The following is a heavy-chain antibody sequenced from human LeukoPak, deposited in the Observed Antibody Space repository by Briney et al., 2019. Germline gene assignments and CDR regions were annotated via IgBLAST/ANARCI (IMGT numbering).Heavy chain of an antibody. J-gene: IGHJ5*02. V-gene: IGHV1-69*13. Sequence: SVKVSCKASGGTFSSYAISWVRQAPGQGLEWMGGIIPIFGTANYAQKFQGRVTITADESTSTAYMELSSLRSEDTAVYYCAKGSGEISITYNWFDPWGQGTLVTVSS. D-gene: IGHD3-10*01. CDR2: IIPIFGTA. CDR1: GGTFSSYA. CDR3: AKGSGEISITYNWFDP.